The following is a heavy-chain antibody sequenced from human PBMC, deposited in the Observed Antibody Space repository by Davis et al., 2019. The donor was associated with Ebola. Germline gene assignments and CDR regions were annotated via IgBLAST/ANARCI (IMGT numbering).Heavy chain of an antibody. V-gene: IGHV3-30*04. Sequence: GGSLRLSCAASGFTFSSYAMHWVRQAPGKGLEWVAVISYDGSNKYYADSVKGRFTISRDNSKNTLYLQMNSLRAEDTAVYYCARGRLEYYYGMDVWGKGTTVTVSS. D-gene: IGHD1-1*01. J-gene: IGHJ6*04. CDR3: ARGRLEYYYGMDV. CDR2: ISYDGSNK. CDR1: GFTFSSYA.